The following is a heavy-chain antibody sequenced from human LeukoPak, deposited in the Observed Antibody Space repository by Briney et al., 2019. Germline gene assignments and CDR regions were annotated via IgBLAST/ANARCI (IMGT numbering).Heavy chain of an antibody. V-gene: IGHV4-4*02. CDR2: IYHSGST. CDR3: ARRGARSYSSSWYQEDV. CDR1: GGSIKSNNW. Sequence: PSGTLSLTCAVSGGSIKSNNWWSWVRQPPGKGLEWIGEIYHSGSTNYNPSLKSRVTISVDTSKNQFSLKLSSVTAADTAVYYCARRGARSYSSSWYQEDVWGQGTTVTVSS. D-gene: IGHD6-13*01. J-gene: IGHJ6*02.